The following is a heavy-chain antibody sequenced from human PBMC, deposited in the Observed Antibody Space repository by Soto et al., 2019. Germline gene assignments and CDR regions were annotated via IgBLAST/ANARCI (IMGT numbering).Heavy chain of an antibody. CDR3: ARGAGAIVY. Sequence: QVQLVQSGAEVKKPGASVKVSCKASGYTFTGYTISWVRQAPGQGLECLGWISVYNGNTNYAQQLQGRVTMTTDTSPSPASMELRSLRSDDTAAYYCARGAGAIVYWGQGTLVTVSS. CDR2: ISVYNGNT. J-gene: IGHJ4*02. V-gene: IGHV1-18*01. D-gene: IGHD1-26*01. CDR1: GYTFTGYT.